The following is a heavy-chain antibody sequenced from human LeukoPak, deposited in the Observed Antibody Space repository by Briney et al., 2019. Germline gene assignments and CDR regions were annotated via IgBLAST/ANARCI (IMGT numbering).Heavy chain of an antibody. CDR3: ASYGDYEAKFDY. J-gene: IGHJ4*02. V-gene: IGHV4-59*01. Sequence: PSETLSLTCTVSGGSISSYYWSCIRQPPGKGLEWIGYIYYSGSTNYNPSLKSRVTISVDTSKNQFSLKLSSVTAADTAVYYCASYGDYEAKFDYWGQGTLVTVSS. CDR1: GGSISSYY. D-gene: IGHD4-17*01. CDR2: IYYSGST.